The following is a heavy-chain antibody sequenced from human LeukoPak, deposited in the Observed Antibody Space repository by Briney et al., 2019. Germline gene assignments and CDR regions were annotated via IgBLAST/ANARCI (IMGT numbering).Heavy chain of an antibody. CDR3: ATRRVVVADDGDV. CDR2: ISSSSSYI. CDR1: GFTFSSYS. J-gene: IGHJ6*02. D-gene: IGHD2-15*01. Sequence: TTGGSLRLSCAASGFTFSSYSMNWVRQAPGKGLEWVSSISSSSSYIYYADSVKGRFTISRDNAKNSLYLQMNSLRAEDTAVYYCATRRVVVADDGDVWGQGTTVTVSS. V-gene: IGHV3-21*01.